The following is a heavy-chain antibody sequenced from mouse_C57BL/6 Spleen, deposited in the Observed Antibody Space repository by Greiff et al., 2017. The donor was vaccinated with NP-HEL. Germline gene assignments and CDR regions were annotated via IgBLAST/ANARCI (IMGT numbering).Heavy chain of an antibody. CDR3: ARDDYDGGFAY. CDR2: IYPGGGYP. CDR1: GYTFTNYW. J-gene: IGHJ3*01. V-gene: IGHV1-63*01. D-gene: IGHD2-4*01. Sequence: VQLQQSGAELVRPGTSVKMSCKASGYTFTNYWIGWAKQRPGHGLEWIGDIYPGGGYPNYNEKFKGKATLTADKSSSTAYMQFSSLTSEDSAIYYCARDDYDGGFAYWGQGTLVTVSA.